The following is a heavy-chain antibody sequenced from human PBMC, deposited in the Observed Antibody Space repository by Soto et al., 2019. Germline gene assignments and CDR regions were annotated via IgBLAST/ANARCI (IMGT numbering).Heavy chain of an antibody. CDR2: ISAYNGNT. V-gene: IGHV1-18*01. J-gene: IGHJ5*02. CDR1: GYTFTSYG. Sequence: QVQLVQSGAEVKKPGASVKVSCKASGYTFTSYGISWVRQAPGQGLEWMGWISAYNGNTNYAQKLQGRVTMTTDTXTXTXXMEVRSLRYDETAVYYCARDMRGCKRGATGDWFDPWGQGTLVTVSS. CDR3: ARDMRGCKRGATGDWFDP. D-gene: IGHD1-26*01.